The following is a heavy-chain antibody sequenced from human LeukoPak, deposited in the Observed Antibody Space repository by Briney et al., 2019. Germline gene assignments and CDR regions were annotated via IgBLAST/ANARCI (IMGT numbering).Heavy chain of an antibody. CDR3: ARVRGGSSAYHSDFDY. CDR1: GGPFSGYY. CDR2: INHSGST. J-gene: IGHJ4*02. D-gene: IGHD2-15*01. Sequence: PSETLSLTCAVYGGPFSGYYWSWLRHPPGKGLEWLGEINHSGSTNYIPSLKSRVTISVDTSKNQFSLKLNSVTAADTAVYYCARVRGGSSAYHSDFDYWGRGTRDSVSS. V-gene: IGHV4-34*01.